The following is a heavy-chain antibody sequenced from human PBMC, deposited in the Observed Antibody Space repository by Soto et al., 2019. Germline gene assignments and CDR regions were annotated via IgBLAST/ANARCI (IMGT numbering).Heavy chain of an antibody. D-gene: IGHD4-17*01. CDR3: ARINDYGDYAVDY. V-gene: IGHV1-69*13. Sequence: GASVKVSCKASGGTFSSYAISWVRQAPGQGLEWMGGIIPIFGTANYAQKFQGRVTITADESTSTAYKELSSLRSEDTAVYYCARINDYGDYAVDYWGQGTRVTVSS. J-gene: IGHJ4*02. CDR2: IIPIFGTA. CDR1: GGTFSSYA.